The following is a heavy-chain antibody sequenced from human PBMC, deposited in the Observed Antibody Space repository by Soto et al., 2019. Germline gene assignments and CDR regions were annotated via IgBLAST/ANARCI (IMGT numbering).Heavy chain of an antibody. J-gene: IGHJ6*02. CDR3: ARAHYGMDV. Sequence: GGSLRLSCAASGFTFSDHYMDWVRQAPGKGLEWVGRTRNKANSYTTEYAASVKGRFTISRDDSKNSLYLQMNSLKTEDTAVYYCARAHYGMDVWGQGTTVTVSS. V-gene: IGHV3-72*01. CDR2: TRNKANSYTT. CDR1: GFTFSDHY.